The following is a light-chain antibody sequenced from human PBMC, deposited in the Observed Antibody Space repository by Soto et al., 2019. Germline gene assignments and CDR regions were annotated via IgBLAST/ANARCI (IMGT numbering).Light chain of an antibody. J-gene: IGLJ2*01. Sequence: ALTQPASVSGSPGQSITISCTGTSSDVGGYNYVSWYQQHPGKAPKLMIYEVSNRPSGVSNRFSGSKSGNTASLTISGLQAEDEADYYCSSYTSSSTLRVFGGGTKLTVL. V-gene: IGLV2-14*01. CDR3: SSYTSSSTLRV. CDR1: SSDVGGYNY. CDR2: EVS.